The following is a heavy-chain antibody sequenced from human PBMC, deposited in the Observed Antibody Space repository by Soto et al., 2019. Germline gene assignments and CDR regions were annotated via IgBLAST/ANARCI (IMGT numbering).Heavy chain of an antibody. Sequence: SETMSLTCTVSGGSISSGGYYWSWFRQPPGKGLEWLGYIYYSGSTYYNPSLKSRVTISVDTSKNQFSLNLSSVTAADTAVYYCAREWIQLWLRAPLYGMDVWGQGTTVTVSS. D-gene: IGHD5-18*01. J-gene: IGHJ6*02. V-gene: IGHV4-31*03. CDR3: AREWIQLWLRAPLYGMDV. CDR2: IYYSGST. CDR1: GGSISSGGYY.